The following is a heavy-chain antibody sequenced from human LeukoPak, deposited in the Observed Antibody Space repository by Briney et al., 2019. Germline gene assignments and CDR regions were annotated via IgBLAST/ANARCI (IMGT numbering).Heavy chain of an antibody. CDR1: GGTFSRYA. CDR3: ARVDDSGYDNNAFDI. CDR2: IIPILGIA. D-gene: IGHD5-12*01. V-gene: IGHV1-69*04. Sequence: SVKVSCKASGGTFSRYAFTWVRHAPGQGLEWMARIIPILGIANYAQNFQGRVTITADKSTSTAYMELTSLRSEDTAVYYCARVDDSGYDNNAFDIWGQGTMVTVSS. J-gene: IGHJ3*02.